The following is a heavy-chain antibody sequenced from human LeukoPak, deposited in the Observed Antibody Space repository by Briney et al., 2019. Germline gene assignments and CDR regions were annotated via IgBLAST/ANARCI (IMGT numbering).Heavy chain of an antibody. V-gene: IGHV3-7*01. D-gene: IGHD4-11*01. CDR1: GFTFSSYW. Sequence: GGSLRLSCAASGFTFSSYWMSWVRRAPGKGLEWVANIKQDGSEKYYVDSVKGRFTISRDNAKNSLYLQMNSLRAEDTAVYYCARDERDYSNDRKSLPNYWGQGTLVTVSS. CDR2: IKQDGSEK. CDR3: ARDERDYSNDRKSLPNY. J-gene: IGHJ4*02.